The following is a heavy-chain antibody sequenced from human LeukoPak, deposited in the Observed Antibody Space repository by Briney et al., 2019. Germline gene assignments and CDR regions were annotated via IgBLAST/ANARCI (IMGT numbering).Heavy chain of an antibody. CDR1: GGSISSYY. CDR2: IYYSGST. Sequence: SETLSLTCTVSGGSISSYYWSWIRQPPGKGLEWIGYIYYSGSTNYNPSLKSRVTISVDTSKNQFSLKLSSATAADTAVYYCARSELYYYDSSGYYQAPVWGPGYFDYWGQGTLVTVSS. J-gene: IGHJ4*02. D-gene: IGHD3-22*01. V-gene: IGHV4-59*01. CDR3: ARSELYYYDSSGYYQAPVWGPGYFDY.